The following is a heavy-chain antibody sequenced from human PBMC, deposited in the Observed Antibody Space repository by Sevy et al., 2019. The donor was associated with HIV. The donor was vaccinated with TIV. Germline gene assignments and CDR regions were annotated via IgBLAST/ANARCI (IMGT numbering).Heavy chain of an antibody. J-gene: IGHJ4*02. CDR3: AKMDSGRFGEFYFDY. CDR1: GFTFSSYG. Sequence: GGSLRLSCAASGFTFSSYGMSWVRQAPGKGLEWASAISGSSSSTYYADSVKGRFTISRDNSKNTLYLQMNSLRAEDTAVYYCAKMDSGRFGEFYFDYWGQGTLVTVSS. D-gene: IGHD3-10*01. V-gene: IGHV3-23*01. CDR2: ISGSSSST.